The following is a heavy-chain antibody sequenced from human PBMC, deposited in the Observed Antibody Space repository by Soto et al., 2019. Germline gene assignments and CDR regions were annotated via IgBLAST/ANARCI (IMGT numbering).Heavy chain of an antibody. V-gene: IGHV3-48*02. CDR2: ISSSSSTI. CDR1: GFTFSSNS. CDR3: ASVIWSGQLTSEL. Sequence: EVQVVESGGGLVQPGGSLRLSCAASGFTFSSNSMNWVRQAPGKGLEWISYISSSSSTIYADSVKGRFTISRDNAKNSLYLQMSSLRDEDTAVYYCASVIWSGQLTSELWGQGTLVTVSP. J-gene: IGHJ4*02. D-gene: IGHD3-3*01.